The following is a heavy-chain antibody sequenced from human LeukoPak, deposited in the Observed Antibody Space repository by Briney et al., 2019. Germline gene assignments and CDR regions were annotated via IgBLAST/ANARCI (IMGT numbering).Heavy chain of an antibody. V-gene: IGHV3-21*01. CDR2: ISSSSSYI. CDR3: ARSLRGPYDSSGYYPPLPFDY. Sequence: GGSLRLSCAASGFTFSSYSMNWVRQAPGKGLEWVSSISSSSSYIYYADSVKGRFTISRDNAKNSLYLQMNSLRAEDTAVYYCARSLRGPYDSSGYYPPLPFDYWGQGTLVTVSS. D-gene: IGHD3-22*01. CDR1: GFTFSSYS. J-gene: IGHJ4*02.